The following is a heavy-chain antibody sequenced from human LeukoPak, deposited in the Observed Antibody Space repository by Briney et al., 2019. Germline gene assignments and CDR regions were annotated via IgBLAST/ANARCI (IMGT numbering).Heavy chain of an antibody. D-gene: IGHD6-13*01. Sequence: ASVKVSCKASGYTFTSYGISWVRQAPGQGLEWMGWISAYNGNTNYAQKLQGRVTMTTDTSTSTAYMELRSLRSDDTAVYYCARDVGSSWYNWYFDLWGRGTLVTVSS. CDR2: ISAYNGNT. CDR1: GYTFTSYG. V-gene: IGHV1-18*01. CDR3: ARDVGSSWYNWYFDL. J-gene: IGHJ2*01.